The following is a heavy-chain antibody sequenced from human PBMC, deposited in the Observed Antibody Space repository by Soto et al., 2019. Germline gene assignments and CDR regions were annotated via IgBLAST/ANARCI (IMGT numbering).Heavy chain of an antibody. Sequence: GGSLRLSCSASGFTFSSYAMSWVRQAPEKGLEWVSAISGSGGSTYYADSVKGRFTISRDNSKNTLYLQMNSLRAEDTAVYYCAKVHSGYAAKYSSGWYEDYWGQGTLVIVSS. CDR2: ISGSGGST. CDR3: AKVHSGYAAKYSSGWYEDY. V-gene: IGHV3-23*01. D-gene: IGHD6-19*01. J-gene: IGHJ4*02. CDR1: GFTFSSYA.